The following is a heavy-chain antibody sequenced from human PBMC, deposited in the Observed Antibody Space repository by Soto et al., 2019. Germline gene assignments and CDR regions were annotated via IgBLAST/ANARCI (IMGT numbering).Heavy chain of an antibody. J-gene: IGHJ5*02. CDR3: ARAALVVPAAMTGGWFDP. V-gene: IGHV1-2*04. CDR2: INPNSGGT. D-gene: IGHD2-2*01. CDR1: GYTFTGYY. Sequence: ASVKVSCKASGYTFTGYYMHWVRQAPGQGLEWMGWINPNSGGTNYAQKFQGWVTMTRDTSISTAYMELSRLRSDDTAVYYCARAALVVPAAMTGGWFDPWGQGTLVTVSS.